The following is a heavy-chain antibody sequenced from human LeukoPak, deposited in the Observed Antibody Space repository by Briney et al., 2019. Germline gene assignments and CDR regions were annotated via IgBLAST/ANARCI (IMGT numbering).Heavy chain of an antibody. CDR3: ARAQVVPAAIGRRWFDP. V-gene: IGHV1-18*01. J-gene: IGHJ5*02. Sequence: ASVKVSCKASGYTFTSYGISWVRQAPGQGLERMGWISAYNGNTNYAQKLQGRVTMTTDTSTSTAYMELRSLRSDDTAVYYCARAQVVPAAIGRRWFDPWGQGTLVTVSS. CDR2: ISAYNGNT. D-gene: IGHD2-2*02. CDR1: GYTFTSYG.